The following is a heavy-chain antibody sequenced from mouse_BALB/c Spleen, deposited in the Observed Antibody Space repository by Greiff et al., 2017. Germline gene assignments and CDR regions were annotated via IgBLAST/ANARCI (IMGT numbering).Heavy chain of an antibody. Sequence: EVKLVESGPSLVKPSQTLSLTCSVTGDSITSGYWNWIRKFPGNKLEYMGYISYSGSTYYNPSLKSRISITRDTSKNQYYLQLNSVTTEDTATYYCARSPYRYDDGSFAYWGQGTLVTVSA. J-gene: IGHJ3*01. CDR2: ISYSGST. CDR1: GDSITSGY. CDR3: ARSPYRYDDGSFAY. V-gene: IGHV3-8*02. D-gene: IGHD2-14*01.